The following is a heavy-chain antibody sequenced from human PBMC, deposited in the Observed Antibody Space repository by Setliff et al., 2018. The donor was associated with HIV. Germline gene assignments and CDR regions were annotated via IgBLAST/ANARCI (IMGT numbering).Heavy chain of an antibody. CDR1: GFTFSSYN. D-gene: IGHD2-2*01. J-gene: IGHJ4*02. CDR3: TKDTSPQPPDFDS. Sequence: GGSLRLSCAASGFTFSSYNMNWVRQVPGKGLEWVSFISSSSGTIYYADSVKGRFTISRDNAKNSLYLQMKSLRAEDTAVYYCTKDTSPQPPDFDSWGQGTLVTVSS. V-gene: IGHV3-48*01. CDR2: ISSSSGTI.